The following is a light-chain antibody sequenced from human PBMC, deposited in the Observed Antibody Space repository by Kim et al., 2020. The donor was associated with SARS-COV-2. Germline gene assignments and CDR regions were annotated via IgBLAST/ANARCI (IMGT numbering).Light chain of an antibody. J-gene: IGKJ4*01. CDR2: AAS. Sequence: ASVGDRVTITCRASQSISNYLAWYQQKPGKVPKLLIYAASALQSGDPSRFSGSGSGTDFTLTISSLQPEDVATYYCQKYNSAPLTFGGETKVDIK. V-gene: IGKV1-27*01. CDR3: QKYNSAPLT. CDR1: QSISNY.